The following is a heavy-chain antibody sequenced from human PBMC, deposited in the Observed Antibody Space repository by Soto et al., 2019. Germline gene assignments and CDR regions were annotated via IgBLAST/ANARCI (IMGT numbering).Heavy chain of an antibody. Sequence: PSGSLYITFAVSGGSISSGGYSGSWIRQPPGKGLEWIGYIYHSGSTYYNPSLKSRVTISVDRSKNQFSLKLSSVTAADTAVYYCARAIKFGIAVAGWFDPWGQGTLVTVSS. D-gene: IGHD6-19*01. V-gene: IGHV4-30-2*01. CDR2: IYHSGST. J-gene: IGHJ5*02. CDR1: GGSISSGGYS. CDR3: ARAIKFGIAVAGWFDP.